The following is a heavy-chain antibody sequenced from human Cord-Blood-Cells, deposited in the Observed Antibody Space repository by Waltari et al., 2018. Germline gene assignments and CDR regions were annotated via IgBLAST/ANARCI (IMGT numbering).Heavy chain of an antibody. CDR2: NRSKASSYAT. D-gene: IGHD6-6*01. CDR1: GFTFSGSA. Sequence: EVQLVESGGGLVQPGGSLKLSCAASGFTFSGSAMHWVRQASGKGLEWVGRNRSKASSYATAYAASVKGRFTISRDDSKNTAYLQMNSLKTEDTAVYYCTSAAIAARDYWGQGTLVTVSS. J-gene: IGHJ4*02. V-gene: IGHV3-73*02. CDR3: TSAAIAARDY.